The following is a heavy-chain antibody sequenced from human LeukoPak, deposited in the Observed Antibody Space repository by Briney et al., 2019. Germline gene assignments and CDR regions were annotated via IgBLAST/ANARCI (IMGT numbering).Heavy chain of an antibody. V-gene: IGHV3-74*01. CDR1: GFTFSSYW. J-gene: IGHJ3*02. D-gene: IGHD3-22*01. CDR3: ARDRYYYDSSGYYSGAFDI. Sequence: GGSLRLSCAASGFTFSSYWMHCVRQAPGKGLVWVSRINSDGSSTSYADSVKGRFTVSRDNAKNSLYLQMNSLRAEDTAVYYCARDRYYYDSSGYYSGAFDIWGQGTMVTVSS. CDR2: INSDGSST.